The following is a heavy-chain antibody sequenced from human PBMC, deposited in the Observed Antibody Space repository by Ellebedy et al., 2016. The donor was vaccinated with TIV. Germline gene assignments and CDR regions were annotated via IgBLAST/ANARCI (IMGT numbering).Heavy chain of an antibody. Sequence: GESLKISCAASGFTFSSYWMYWVRQAPGKGLEWVSRMKGDGSSVTYADSAKGRFTISRDNAKNTLFLQMNSLRSDDTAVYYCAREREGSFDYWGQGTLVTVSS. CDR1: GFTFSSYW. CDR2: MKGDGSSV. CDR3: AREREGSFDY. V-gene: IGHV3-74*01. J-gene: IGHJ4*02.